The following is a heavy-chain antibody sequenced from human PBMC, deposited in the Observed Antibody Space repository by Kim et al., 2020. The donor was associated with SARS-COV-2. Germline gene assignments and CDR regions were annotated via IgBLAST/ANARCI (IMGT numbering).Heavy chain of an antibody. CDR2: VYYDGAT. CDR1: GVSITSDSSY. J-gene: IGHJ4*02. Sequence: SETLSLTCNVSGVSITSDSSYWNWIRQHPWKGLEWIGYVYYDGATYSNPSLKNRATVSVDTSKNQFSLKLTSVTDADTAVYFCVRVPYYYHDTGYYYPRYFDSWGQGTLVTVSS. CDR3: VRVPYYYHDTGYYYPRYFDS. V-gene: IGHV4-31*03. D-gene: IGHD3-10*01.